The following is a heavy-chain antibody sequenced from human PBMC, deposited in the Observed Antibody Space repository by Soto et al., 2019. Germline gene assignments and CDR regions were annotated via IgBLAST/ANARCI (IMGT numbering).Heavy chain of an antibody. J-gene: IGHJ5*02. V-gene: IGHV1-46*01. CDR2: INPSGGST. D-gene: IGHD6-13*01. Sequence: QVQLVQSGAGVKKPGASVKVSCKASGYTFTSYYMHWVRQAPGQGLEWMGIINPSGGSTSYAQKFQGRVTMTRDTSTSTVYMELSSLRSEDTAVYYCARDPGIAAAGGFGWFDPWGQGTLVTVSS. CDR3: ARDPGIAAAGGFGWFDP. CDR1: GYTFTSYY.